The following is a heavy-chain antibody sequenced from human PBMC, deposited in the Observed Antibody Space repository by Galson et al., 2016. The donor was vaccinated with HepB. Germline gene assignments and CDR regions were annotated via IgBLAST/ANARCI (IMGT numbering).Heavy chain of an antibody. Sequence: LRLSCAASGFTFSYYAMHWVRQAPGKGLEWVAVISYDGSIKYYADSVKGRFTISRDNSKNTLYLQMNSLRADDTAVYYCAKVGGYGGPFDPWGQGTLVSVSS. CDR2: ISYDGSIK. V-gene: IGHV3-30*18. J-gene: IGHJ5*02. D-gene: IGHD4-23*01. CDR3: AKVGGYGGPFDP. CDR1: GFTFSYYA.